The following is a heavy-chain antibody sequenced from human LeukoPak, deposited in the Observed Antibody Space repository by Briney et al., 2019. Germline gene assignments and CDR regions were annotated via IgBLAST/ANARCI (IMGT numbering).Heavy chain of an antibody. J-gene: IGHJ4*02. CDR2: IYYSGST. CDR3: VRSTQLSFDY. Sequence: SETLSLTCTVSGGSISSYYWSWIRQPPGKGLEWIGYIYYSGSTNYNPSLKSRVTISVDTSKNQFSLKLSSVTAADTAVYYCVRSTQLSFDYWGQGTLVTVSS. V-gene: IGHV4-59*08. D-gene: IGHD3-10*01. CDR1: GGSISSYY.